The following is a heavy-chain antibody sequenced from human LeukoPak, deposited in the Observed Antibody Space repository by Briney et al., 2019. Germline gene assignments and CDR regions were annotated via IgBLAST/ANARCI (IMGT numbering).Heavy chain of an antibody. Sequence: SETLSLTCGVSGVPFSNYYWTWIRQPPGKGPEWIGKISHSGSTNYNPSLKSRVTISVDTSTNQFSLNLSSVTAADTAVYYCARSANAFDIWGQGTMVTVSS. CDR3: ARSANAFDI. CDR2: ISHSGST. J-gene: IGHJ3*02. V-gene: IGHV4-34*01. CDR1: GVPFSNYY.